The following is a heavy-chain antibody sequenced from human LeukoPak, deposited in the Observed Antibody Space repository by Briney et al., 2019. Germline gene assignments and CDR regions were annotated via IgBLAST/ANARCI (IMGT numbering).Heavy chain of an antibody. V-gene: IGHV3-53*01. D-gene: IGHD5-24*01. Sequence: GGSLRLSCAASGFTFSSNYMSWVRQAPGKGLEWVSVIYSGGSTYYSDSVKGRFTISRDNSKNTLYLQMNSLRAEDTAVYYCARLVEMATIDYWGQGTLVTVSS. CDR2: IYSGGST. J-gene: IGHJ4*02. CDR1: GFTFSSNY. CDR3: ARLVEMATIDY.